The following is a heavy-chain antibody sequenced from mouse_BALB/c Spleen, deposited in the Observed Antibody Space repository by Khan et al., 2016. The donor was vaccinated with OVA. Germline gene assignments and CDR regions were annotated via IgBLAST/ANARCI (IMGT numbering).Heavy chain of an antibody. CDR3: ARSKYGNYVGFAY. V-gene: IGHV3-2*02. D-gene: IGHD2-10*02. J-gene: IGHJ3*01. CDR1: GYSITSDYA. CDR2: ISYSGST. Sequence: EVQLQESGPGLVKPSQSLSLTCTVTGYSITSDYAWNWIRQFPGNKLKWMGYISYSGSTSYNPSLKSRISITRDTSKNQFFLQLNSVTTEDTATYYCARSKYGNYVGFAYWGQGTLVTVSA.